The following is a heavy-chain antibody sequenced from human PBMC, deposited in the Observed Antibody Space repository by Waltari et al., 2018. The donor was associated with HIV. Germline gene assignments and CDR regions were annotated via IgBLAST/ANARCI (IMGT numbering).Heavy chain of an antibody. D-gene: IGHD3-16*02. CDR2: ISWNSNYR. Sequence: EVQLVESGGGLVHPGRSLRLSCVASGFNFDAPAMHWVRQVPVKGLECVSGISWNSNYRGYADSVKGRFTISRDNAKNSLYLQMNSLRAEDTAFYYCAKDKDLWGTYRGFYMDGWGKGTTVIVSS. CDR3: AKDKDLWGTYRGFYMDG. V-gene: IGHV3-9*01. CDR1: GFNFDAPA. J-gene: IGHJ6*03.